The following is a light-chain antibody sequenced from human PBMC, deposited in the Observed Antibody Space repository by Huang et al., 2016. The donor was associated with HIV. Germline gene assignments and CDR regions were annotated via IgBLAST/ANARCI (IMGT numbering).Light chain of an antibody. CDR2: DAS. CDR3: QQRNNWPPWT. Sequence: EIVLTQSPATLSLSPGEGATLSCRASQSIGSYLAWYEQRPGQAPRILIYDASIRATGIQARFSGRGSGTDFTLTISSLEPEDFAVYYCQQRNNWPPWTFGQGTKVELK. CDR1: QSIGSY. V-gene: IGKV3-11*01. J-gene: IGKJ1*01.